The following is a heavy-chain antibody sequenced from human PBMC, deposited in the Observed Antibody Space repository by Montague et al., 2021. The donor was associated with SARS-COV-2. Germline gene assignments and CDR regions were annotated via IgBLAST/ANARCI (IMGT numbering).Heavy chain of an antibody. Sequence: SLRLSCAASGFAFNNFAMSWVCQAPGKGLEWVSSIFGSAAGTYYGDSVKGRFTISRDNSKNTLYLQMNSLRAEDTAKYYCAKQPGAGAVVYWYFDLWGRGTVVSVSS. D-gene: IGHD6-19*01. V-gene: IGHV3-23*01. CDR3: AKQPGAGAVVYWYFDL. CDR2: IFGSAAGT. CDR1: GFAFNNFA. J-gene: IGHJ2*01.